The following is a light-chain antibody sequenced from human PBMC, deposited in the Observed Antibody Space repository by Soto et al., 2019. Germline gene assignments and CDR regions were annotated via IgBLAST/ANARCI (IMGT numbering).Light chain of an antibody. CDR3: QQYNSYWT. CDR1: QSISSW. V-gene: IGKV1-5*01. CDR2: DAS. Sequence: DIQMTQSPSTLSASVGDRVTITCRASQSISSWLAWYQQKPGKAPKLLIYDASSLESGVPSRFSGSGSGTEFTLTISXLQPDDFATYYCQQYNSYWTCGQGTKVGYQT. J-gene: IGKJ1*01.